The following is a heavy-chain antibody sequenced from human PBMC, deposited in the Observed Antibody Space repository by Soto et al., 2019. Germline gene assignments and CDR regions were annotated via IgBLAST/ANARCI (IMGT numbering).Heavy chain of an antibody. CDR3: ARDACSNGVCYLTHFDS. Sequence: QVQLVQSGAEEKKPGAAVKVSCKASGYTFTSYVVHWVRQAPGQRLEWVGWINAGNGNTKYSQNLQGRVSFTRDTSAGTAYMELSSLISEDTAVYYCARDACSNGVCYLTHFDSWGQGTLVTVSS. V-gene: IGHV1-3*05. CDR1: GYTFTSYV. D-gene: IGHD2-8*01. J-gene: IGHJ5*01. CDR2: INAGNGNT.